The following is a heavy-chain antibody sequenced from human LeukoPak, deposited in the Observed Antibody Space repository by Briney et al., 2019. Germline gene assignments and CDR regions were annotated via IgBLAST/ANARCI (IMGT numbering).Heavy chain of an antibody. Sequence: SETLSLTCTVSGGSISSYYWSWIRQPPGKGLEWIGYIYYSGSTNYNPSLKSRVTISVDTSKNQFSLKLSSVTAADTAVYYCARETQGFLDIWGQGTMVTFSS. J-gene: IGHJ3*02. CDR1: GGSISSYY. D-gene: IGHD2-15*01. CDR3: ARETQGFLDI. CDR2: IYYSGST. V-gene: IGHV4-59*01.